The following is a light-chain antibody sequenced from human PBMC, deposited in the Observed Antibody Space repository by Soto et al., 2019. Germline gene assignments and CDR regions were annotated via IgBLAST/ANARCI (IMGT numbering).Light chain of an antibody. CDR3: NSYAGSNNWV. V-gene: IGLV2-8*01. J-gene: IGLJ3*02. CDR1: SSDVGGYSY. CDR2: EVS. Sequence: SALTQPPSASGSPGQSVTISCTGTSSDVGGYSYVSWYQQHPGKAPKLIIYEVSKWPSGVPDRFSGSKSGNTASLTVSGLQAEDEADYYCNSYAGSNNWVFGGGTKVTVL.